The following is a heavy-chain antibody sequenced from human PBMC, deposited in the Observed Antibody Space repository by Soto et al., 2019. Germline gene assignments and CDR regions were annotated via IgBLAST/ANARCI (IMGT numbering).Heavy chain of an antibody. CDR3: ARDRGGCSSPSCYTYYYYYGMDV. V-gene: IGHV4-59*01. CDR1: GGSSSRYC. CDR2: IYYSGST. D-gene: IGHD2-2*02. Sequence: PSEILSLTWTVSGGSSSRYCLCCIRQPPGKGLEWILYIYYSGSTNYNPSLKSRVTISVDTSKNQFSLKLSSVTAADTAVYYCARDRGGCSSPSCYTYYYYYGMDVWGQGTTVTVSS. J-gene: IGHJ6*02.